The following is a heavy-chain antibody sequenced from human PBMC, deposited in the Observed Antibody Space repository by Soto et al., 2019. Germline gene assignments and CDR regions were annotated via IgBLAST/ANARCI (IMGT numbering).Heavy chain of an antibody. D-gene: IGHD3-9*01. CDR3: ARDQYDILTGYEIAIDY. CDR1: GYTFTSYA. V-gene: IGHV1-3*01. J-gene: IGHJ4*02. Sequence: ASVKVSCKASGYTFTSYAMHWVRQAPGQRLEWMGWINAGNGNTKYSQKFQGRVTITRDTSASTAYMELSSLRSEDTAVYYCARDQYDILTGYEIAIDYWGQGTLVTVSS. CDR2: INAGNGNT.